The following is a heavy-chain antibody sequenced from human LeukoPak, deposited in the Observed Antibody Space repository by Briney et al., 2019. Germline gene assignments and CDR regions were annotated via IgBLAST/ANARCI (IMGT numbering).Heavy chain of an antibody. CDR1: GGSISSYY. V-gene: IGHV4-4*07. CDR2: IYTSGST. J-gene: IGHJ3*02. D-gene: IGHD2-15*01. CDR3: ARAGYCSGGSCYAPAYMAFDI. Sequence: SETLSLTCTGSGGSISSYYWSWIRQPAGKGLEWIGRIYTSGSTNYNPSLKSRVTMSVDTSKNQFSLKLSSVTAADTAVYYCARAGYCSGGSCYAPAYMAFDIWGQGTMVTVSS.